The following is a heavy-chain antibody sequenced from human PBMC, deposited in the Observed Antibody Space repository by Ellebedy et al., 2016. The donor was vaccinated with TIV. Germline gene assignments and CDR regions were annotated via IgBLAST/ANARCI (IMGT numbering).Heavy chain of an antibody. Sequence: MPSETLSLTCAISGDSVSSNSAGWNWIRQSPSRGLEWLGRTSYRSYWSYDYAASVKGRISINPDTSKNQFSLQLNSVTPEDTAVYYCARDDFVAGIPLDYWGQGTLVTVSS. J-gene: IGHJ4*02. CDR3: ARDDFVAGIPLDY. CDR2: TSYRSYWSY. D-gene: IGHD6-19*01. V-gene: IGHV6-1*01. CDR1: GDSVSSNSAG.